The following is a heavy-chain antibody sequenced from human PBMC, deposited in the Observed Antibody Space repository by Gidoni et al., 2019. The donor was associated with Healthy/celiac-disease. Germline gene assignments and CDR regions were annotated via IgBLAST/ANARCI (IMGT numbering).Heavy chain of an antibody. CDR2: IDHSGRT. V-gene: IGHV4-34*01. J-gene: IGHJ4*02. D-gene: IGHD4-4*01. CDR1: GGSFSGYC. Sequence: QVQLQQWGAGLLKPLEPLSLTCAVYGGSFSGYCWSWIRQPPGKGLEWIGEIDHSGRTNYNPTRKCRVTISVYTSKNQFSLKLSSVAAADTAVYYCARGGDYSTFDYWGQGTLVTVSS. CDR3: ARGGDYSTFDY.